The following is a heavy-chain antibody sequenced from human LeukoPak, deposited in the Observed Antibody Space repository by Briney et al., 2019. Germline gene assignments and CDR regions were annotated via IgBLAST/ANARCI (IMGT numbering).Heavy chain of an antibody. CDR2: MNPNSGNT. V-gene: IGHV1-8*01. CDR3: ARSSGWLQFDAFDI. CDR1: GYTFTSYD. Sequence: ASVKVSCKASGYTFTSYDINWVRQATGQGLEWMGRMNPNSGNTGYAQKFQGRVTMTRNTSISTAYMELSSLRSEDTAVYYCARSSGWLQFDAFDIWGQGTMVTVSS. J-gene: IGHJ3*02. D-gene: IGHD5-24*01.